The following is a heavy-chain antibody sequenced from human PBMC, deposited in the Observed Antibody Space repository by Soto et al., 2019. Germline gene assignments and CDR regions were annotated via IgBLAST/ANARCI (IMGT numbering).Heavy chain of an antibody. V-gene: IGHV3-30*18. D-gene: IGHD3-9*01. J-gene: IGHJ6*03. Sequence: PGGSLRLSCAASGFTFSSYGMHWVRQAPGKGLEWVAVISYDGSNKYYADSVKGRFTISRDNSKNTLYLQMNSLRAEDTAVYYCAKAADLTGYAYYYYMDVWGKGTTVTV. CDR2: ISYDGSNK. CDR1: GFTFSSYG. CDR3: AKAADLTGYAYYYYMDV.